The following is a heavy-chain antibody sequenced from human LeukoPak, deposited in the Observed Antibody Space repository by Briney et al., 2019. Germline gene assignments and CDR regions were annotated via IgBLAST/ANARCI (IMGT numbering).Heavy chain of an antibody. D-gene: IGHD3-10*02. J-gene: IGHJ4*02. CDR1: GYTFTSYG. CDR3: SVRGLIDGGGSYFDY. Sequence: SVKVSCKASGYTFTSYGISWVRQAPGQGLEWMGRIIPILDITNYAQKFQGRVTITADKSTSTAYMELSSLKSEDTAVYYCSVRGLIDGGGSYFDYWGQGTLVTVSS. CDR2: IIPILDIT. V-gene: IGHV1-69*04.